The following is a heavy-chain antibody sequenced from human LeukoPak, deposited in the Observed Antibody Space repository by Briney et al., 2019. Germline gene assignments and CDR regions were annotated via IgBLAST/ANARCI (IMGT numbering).Heavy chain of an antibody. D-gene: IGHD1/OR15-1a*01. CDR3: AKEEGPNNNKSPGVDY. J-gene: IGHJ4*02. V-gene: IGHV3-7*01. CDR2: IKQDGSEK. CDR1: GFTFSSYW. Sequence: GGSLRLSCAASGFTFSSYWMSWVRQAPGKGLEWVANIKQDGSEKYYVDSVKGRFTISRGNSKNTAYLQMNSLKTEDTAIYYCAKEEGPNNNKSPGVDYWGQGTLVTVSS.